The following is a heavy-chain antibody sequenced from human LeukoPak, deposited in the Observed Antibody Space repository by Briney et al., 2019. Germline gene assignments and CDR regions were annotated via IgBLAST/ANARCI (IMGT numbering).Heavy chain of an antibody. V-gene: IGHV3-21*03. J-gene: IGHJ4*02. D-gene: IGHD3-10*01. Sequence: PGGSLRLSCAASGFTFSSYSMNWVRQAPGKGLEWVSSISSSSSYIYYADSVKGRFTISRDNAKNALYLQMNSLRAEDTAVYYCARDGRREVRGVISDYWGQGTLVTVSS. CDR1: GFTFSSYS. CDR2: ISSSSSYI. CDR3: ARDGRREVRGVISDY.